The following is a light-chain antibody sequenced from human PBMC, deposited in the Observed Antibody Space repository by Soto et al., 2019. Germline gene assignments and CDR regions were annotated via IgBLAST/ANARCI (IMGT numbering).Light chain of an antibody. CDR1: QSLVHSDGSTH. CDR2: KIS. V-gene: IGKV2-24*01. Sequence: DIVMTQTPLSSPVTLVQSASISCRSSQSLVHSDGSTHWSWLQQRPGQPPRLLIYKISNRFSGVPDRFSGSGAGTDFTLKISRVEAEYVGVYYCMHDTQFPPGYTFGQGTKMEIK. J-gene: IGKJ2*01. CDR3: MHDTQFPPGYT.